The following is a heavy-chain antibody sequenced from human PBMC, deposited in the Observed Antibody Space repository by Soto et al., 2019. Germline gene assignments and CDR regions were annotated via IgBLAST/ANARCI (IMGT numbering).Heavy chain of an antibody. D-gene: IGHD3-10*01. Sequence: QVQLVQSGAEVKKPGASVRVSCKASGYMFTTYDIMWVRQATGQGLEWVGGMNPNTGHTGYAQKFKGRVTMTRDSYISTAYMELSSLRSDDTAVYYCARAATYYYGSGSGADYWGQGTLVTVSS. CDR1: GYMFTTYD. CDR3: ARAATYYYGSGSGADY. J-gene: IGHJ4*02. CDR2: MNPNTGHT. V-gene: IGHV1-8*01.